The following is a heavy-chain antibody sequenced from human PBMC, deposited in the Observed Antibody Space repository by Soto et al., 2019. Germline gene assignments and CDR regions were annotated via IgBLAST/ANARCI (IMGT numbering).Heavy chain of an antibody. D-gene: IGHD3-22*01. V-gene: IGHV1-69*01. Sequence: QVQLVQSGAEVKKPGASVKVSCKASGYTFTGYYMHWVRQAPGQGLEWMGGIIPIFGTANYAQKFQGRVTITADESTSTAYMELSSLRSEDTAVYYCARRSTYYYDSSGYSYYYYGMDVWGQGTTVTVSS. CDR2: IIPIFGTA. CDR3: ARRSTYYYDSSGYSYYYYGMDV. J-gene: IGHJ6*02. CDR1: GYTFTGYY.